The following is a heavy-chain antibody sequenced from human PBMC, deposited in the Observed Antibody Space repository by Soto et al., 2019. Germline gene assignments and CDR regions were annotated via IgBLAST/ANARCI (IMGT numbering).Heavy chain of an antibody. V-gene: IGHV1-18*01. J-gene: IGHJ5*02. D-gene: IGHD5-12*01. CDR2: ISTYSGDT. CDR3: ARHHGPTTSENWFDP. CDR1: GYTFFTYD. Sequence: QVHLVQSGVEVKTPGASVKVSCQASGYTFFTYDISWVRQAPGQGLEWMGWISTYSGDTKYVQKFQGRLTMTTDTSTTTAYLELRSLKSDDTAVYYCARHHGPTTSENWFDPWGQGTLVTVSS.